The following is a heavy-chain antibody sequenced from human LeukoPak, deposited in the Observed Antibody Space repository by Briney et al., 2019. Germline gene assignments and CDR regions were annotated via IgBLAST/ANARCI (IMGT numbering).Heavy chain of an antibody. D-gene: IGHD2-8*01. CDR1: GFTFSSQN. CDR3: VKNGWFDF. CDR2: ISTSGDSV. Sequence: GRSLRLPCATSGFTFSSQNMNWARQAPRKGLEWVSRISTSGDSVKCADSVAGRFTISRDNAKNSRYLQMNSLRVEDTAVYYCVKNGWFDFWGQGILVTVSS. J-gene: IGHJ5*01. V-gene: IGHV3-21*06.